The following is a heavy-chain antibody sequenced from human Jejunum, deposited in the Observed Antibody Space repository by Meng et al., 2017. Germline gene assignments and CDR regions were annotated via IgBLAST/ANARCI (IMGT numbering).Heavy chain of an antibody. CDR3: ARDDPTGGSLDF. J-gene: IGHJ4*02. Sequence: QVQLQESGPRVGKPAGTRSLNGSSSGGPISTFYGSWSRQPPGKGLEWVGYINRSGSTNYNPSLNGRVTVSVDTSQGQMSLKLTLASVTAADTAVYYCARDDPTGGSLDFWGPGILVTVSS. V-gene: IGHV4-59*01. CDR2: INRSGST. D-gene: IGHD1-26*01. CDR1: GGPISTFY.